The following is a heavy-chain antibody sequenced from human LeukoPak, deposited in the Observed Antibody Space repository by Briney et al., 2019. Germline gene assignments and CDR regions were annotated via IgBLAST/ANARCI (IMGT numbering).Heavy chain of an antibody. CDR2: IYYSGST. J-gene: IGHJ5*02. V-gene: IGHV4-61*08. CDR1: GGSISSGGYY. Sequence: PSETLSLTCTVSGGSISSGGYYWSWIRQHPGKGLEWIGYIYYSGSTNYNPSLKSRVTISVDTSKNQFSLKLSSVTAADTAVYYCAMHSGWYGNWFDPWGQGTLVTVSS. CDR3: AMHSGWYGNWFDP. D-gene: IGHD6-19*01.